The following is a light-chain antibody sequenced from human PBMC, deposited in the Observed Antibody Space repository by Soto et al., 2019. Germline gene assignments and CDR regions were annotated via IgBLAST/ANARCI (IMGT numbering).Light chain of an antibody. V-gene: IGKV1-39*01. CDR3: EQTYSTPFT. CDR1: QSISSS. CDR2: VGS. Sequence: DIQMTQSPSSMSASVGDRVTITCRASQSISSSLSWYQQKPGKAPKRLIYVGSTLQSGVPSRFSGSGSGTDFTLTISSLQPEDFATYFCEQTYSTPFTFGGGTKVDVK. J-gene: IGKJ4*01.